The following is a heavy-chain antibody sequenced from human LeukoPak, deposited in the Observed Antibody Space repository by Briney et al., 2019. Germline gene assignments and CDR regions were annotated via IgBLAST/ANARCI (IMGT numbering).Heavy chain of an antibody. CDR1: GFTFSSYG. D-gene: IGHD6-19*01. CDR3: ARDRYSSGWYGDFDC. Sequence: GGSLRLSCAASGFTFSSYGMHWVRQAPGKGLEWVAFIRYDGSNNYYADSVKGRFTISRDNSKNTPYLQVNSLRAEDTAVYYCARDRYSSGWYGDFDCWGQGTLVTVSS. CDR2: IRYDGSNN. V-gene: IGHV3-30*02. J-gene: IGHJ4*02.